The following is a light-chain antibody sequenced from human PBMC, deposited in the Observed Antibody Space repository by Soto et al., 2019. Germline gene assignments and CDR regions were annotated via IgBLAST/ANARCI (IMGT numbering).Light chain of an antibody. V-gene: IGKV3-15*01. J-gene: IGKJ1*01. CDR1: QSVSIL. Sequence: EIEMTQSPATLSLSPGERATLSCRASQSVSILLAWYQQKPGQAPRLLIHDANTRATGIHARFSGCGSGTEFTLTIRSLQSEDFAVYYCQQYNNWPRTFGQGTKVDIK. CDR2: DAN. CDR3: QQYNNWPRT.